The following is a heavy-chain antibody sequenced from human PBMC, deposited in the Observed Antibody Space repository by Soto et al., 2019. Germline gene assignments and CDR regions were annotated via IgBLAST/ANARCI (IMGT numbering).Heavy chain of an antibody. CDR3: TKANRYCSGANCFTFDY. D-gene: IGHD2-15*01. CDR2: FSSSGGGT. J-gene: IGHJ4*02. V-gene: IGHV3-23*01. Sequence: GGSLRLSCTASGFTFSNYAMSWVRQAPGKGLKWVSTFSSSGGGTYYADSVKGRFTISRDNSKNTLYLQMNSLRAEDTAVYYCTKANRYCSGANCFTFDYWGLGTLVTVS. CDR1: GFTFSNYA.